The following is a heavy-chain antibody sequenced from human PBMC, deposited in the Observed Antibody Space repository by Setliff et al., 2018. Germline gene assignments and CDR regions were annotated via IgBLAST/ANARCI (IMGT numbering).Heavy chain of an antibody. D-gene: IGHD2-2*01. CDR2: MSPIXGXX. V-gene: IGHV1-18*01. CDR1: GFVFTNYA. Sequence: ASVKVSCKASGFVFTNYAITWVRQAPGQGLEWRGWMSPIXGXXSSAQKFXXXFTITADTSTGTAYLELRSLTSDDTAVYYCVRGSGPRVVVAMPFDYWGQGTPVTVS. J-gene: IGHJ4*02. CDR3: VRGSGPRVVVAMPFDY.